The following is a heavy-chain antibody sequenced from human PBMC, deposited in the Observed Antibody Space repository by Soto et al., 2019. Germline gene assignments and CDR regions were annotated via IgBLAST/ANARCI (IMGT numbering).Heavy chain of an antibody. Sequence: ASVKVSCKASGDTFSYGISWVRQAPGQGLEWMGWISAYNGNTNYAQKLQGRVTMTTDTSTSTAYMELRSLRSDDTAVYYCARGVGWEPLDYWGQGTLVTVSS. CDR3: ARGVGWEPLDY. CDR2: ISAYNGNT. CDR1: GDTFSYG. V-gene: IGHV1-18*01. J-gene: IGHJ4*02. D-gene: IGHD1-26*01.